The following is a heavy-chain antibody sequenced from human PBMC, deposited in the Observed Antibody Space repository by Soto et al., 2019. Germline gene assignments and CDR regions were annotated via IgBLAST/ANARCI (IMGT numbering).Heavy chain of an antibody. V-gene: IGHV1-69*12. D-gene: IGHD3-3*01. J-gene: IGHJ4*02. CDR3: ARVRVRFLEWLGSEG. CDR2: IIPIFGTA. Sequence: QVQLVQSGAEVKKPGSSVKVSCKAYGGTFSSYAFSWVRQAPGQGLEWMGGIIPIFGTANYAQKFQGRVTITADESTSTAYMEMSSLRSEETAVYYCARVRVRFLEWLGSEGWGQGTLVTVSS. CDR1: GGTFSSYA.